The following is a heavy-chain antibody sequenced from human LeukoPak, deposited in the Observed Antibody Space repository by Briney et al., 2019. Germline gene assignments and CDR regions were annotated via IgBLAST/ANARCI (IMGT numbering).Heavy chain of an antibody. CDR1: GFTFSSYR. CDR2: ISSSSSYI. Sequence: GGSLRLSCAATGFTFSSYRMNWVRQAPGKGLEWVSSISSSSSYIYYADSVKGRFTISRDNAKNSLHLQMNSLRAEDTAVYYCARVRTSSSGWQFDYWGQGALVTVSS. CDR3: ARVRTSSSGWQFDY. J-gene: IGHJ4*02. D-gene: IGHD6-19*01. V-gene: IGHV3-21*01.